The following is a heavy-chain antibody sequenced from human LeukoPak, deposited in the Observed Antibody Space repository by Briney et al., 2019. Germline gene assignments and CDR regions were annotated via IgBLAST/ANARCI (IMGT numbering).Heavy chain of an antibody. J-gene: IGHJ4*02. V-gene: IGHV3-7*01. CDR3: ARDYAMMVDY. D-gene: IGHD3-22*01. CDR2: IKEDGSDK. Sequence: GGSLRLSCAASGFPFSRYWMSWVRQAPGKGLEWVANIKEDGSDKYYVDSVRGRFTISRDNAKNSLYLQVNRLRADDTAVYYCARDYAMMVDYWGQGTLVTVSS. CDR1: GFPFSRYW.